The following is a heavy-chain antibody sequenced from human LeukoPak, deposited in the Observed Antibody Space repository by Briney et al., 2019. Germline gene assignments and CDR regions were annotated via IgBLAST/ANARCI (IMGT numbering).Heavy chain of an antibody. CDR3: VRDSDYSLYS. CDR2: ITPDGIT. CDR1: GFTLPTSW. J-gene: IGHJ4*02. Sequence: GGSLRLSCAASGFTLPTSWMHWVRQAPGEGLVWVSRITPDGITTYADSVKGRFTISRDNAKHTLYLQMNSLRAEDTAVYYCVRDSDYSLYSWGQGTLVTVSS. V-gene: IGHV3-74*01. D-gene: IGHD4-11*01.